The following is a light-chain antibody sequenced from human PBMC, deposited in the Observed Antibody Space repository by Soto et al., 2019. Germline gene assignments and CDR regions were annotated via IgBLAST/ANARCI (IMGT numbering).Light chain of an antibody. J-gene: IGKJ5*01. V-gene: IGKV4-1*01. Sequence: DIVMTQSPDSLAVSLGERATINCKSSQSVLYSSNNKNYLAWYQQKPGQPPKLLIYWASTRESGVPDRFSGSGSGTDFTLTISNLQAEDVATYYCHQHYSTPITFGQGTRLEIK. CDR2: WAS. CDR3: HQHYSTPIT. CDR1: QSVLYSSNNKNY.